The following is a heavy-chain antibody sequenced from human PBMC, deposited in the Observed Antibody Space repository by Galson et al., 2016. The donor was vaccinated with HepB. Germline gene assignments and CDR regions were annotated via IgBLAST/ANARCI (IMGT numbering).Heavy chain of an antibody. J-gene: IGHJ4*02. V-gene: IGHV3-23*01. CDR2: ISGDGAP. Sequence: SLRLSCAASGFTFSSYAMSWVRQAPGKGLEWVSSISGDGAPYYVDSMKGRFTISRDNSKDTLYLQMISLRAEDTAVYYCARDRGFDSSTWDWGQGTLVTVSS. CDR1: GFTFSSYA. CDR3: ARDRGFDSSTWD. D-gene: IGHD3-22*01.